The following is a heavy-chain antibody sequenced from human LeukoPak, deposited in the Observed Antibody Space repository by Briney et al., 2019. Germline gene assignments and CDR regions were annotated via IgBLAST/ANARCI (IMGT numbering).Heavy chain of an antibody. CDR2: INHSGST. Sequence: PSETLSLTCAVYGGSFSGYYWSWIRQPPGKGLEWIGEINHSGSTNYNPSLKSRVTISVDTSKNQFSLKLSSVTAADTAVYYCAKDPGLLWYFDYWGQGTLVTVSS. J-gene: IGHJ4*02. V-gene: IGHV4-34*01. D-gene: IGHD1-26*01. CDR3: AKDPGLLWYFDY. CDR1: GGSFSGYY.